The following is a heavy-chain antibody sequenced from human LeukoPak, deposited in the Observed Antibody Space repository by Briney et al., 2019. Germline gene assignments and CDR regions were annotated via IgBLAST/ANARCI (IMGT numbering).Heavy chain of an antibody. D-gene: IGHD1-26*01. CDR3: ARDGDSGSYDY. CDR2: INPSGGST. CDR1: GYTFTTYY. V-gene: IGHV1-46*01. Sequence: GASVKVSCKASGYTFTTYYMYWVRQAPGQGLEWMGIINPSGGSTSYAQKFQGRVTMTRDTSTSTVYMELSSLRSDDTAVYYCARDGDSGSYDYWGQGTLVTVSS. J-gene: IGHJ4*02.